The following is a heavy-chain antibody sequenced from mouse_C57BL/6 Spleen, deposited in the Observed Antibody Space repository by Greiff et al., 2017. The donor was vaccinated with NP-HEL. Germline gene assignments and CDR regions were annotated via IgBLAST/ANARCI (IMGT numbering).Heavy chain of an antibody. Sequence: VQLHQSGPELVKPGASVKISCKASGYTFTDYYMNWVKQSHGKSLEWIGDINPNNGGTSYNQKFKGKATLTVDKSSSTAYMELRSLTSEDSAVYYCARRGYYAMDYWGQGTSVTVSS. J-gene: IGHJ4*01. CDR2: INPNNGGT. CDR3: ARRGYYAMDY. V-gene: IGHV1-26*01. CDR1: GYTFTDYY.